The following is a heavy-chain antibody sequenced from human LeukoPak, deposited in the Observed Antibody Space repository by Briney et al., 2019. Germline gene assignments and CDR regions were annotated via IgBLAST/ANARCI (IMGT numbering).Heavy chain of an antibody. J-gene: IGHJ4*02. CDR3: AXXXXAGXXXXEXXXXXDS. V-gene: IGHV3-53*01. CDR2: XXXXXRK. Sequence: GGSLRLSCAASGFTVSSNCMSWVRQAPGKGLEWVSIXXXXXRKYXADSXXXRFTISRDNSKNTLYLQMNSLRAEDTAMCYCAXXXXAGXXXXEXXXXXDSWGQGTLVTVSS. CDR1: GFTVSSNC. D-gene: IGHD3-10*01.